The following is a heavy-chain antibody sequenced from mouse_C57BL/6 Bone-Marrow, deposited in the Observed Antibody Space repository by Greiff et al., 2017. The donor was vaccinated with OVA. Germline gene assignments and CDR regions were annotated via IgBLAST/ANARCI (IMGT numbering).Heavy chain of an antibody. J-gene: IGHJ3*01. V-gene: IGHV1-76*01. Sequence: QVQLKQSGAELVRPGASVKLSCKASGYTFTDYYINWVKQRPGQGLEWIARIYPGSGNTYYNEKFKGKATLTAEKSSSTAYMQLSSLTSEDSAFYFCARGDYYGSSYWFAYWGQGTLVTVSA. D-gene: IGHD1-1*01. CDR1: GYTFTDYY. CDR3: ARGDYYGSSYWFAY. CDR2: IYPGSGNT.